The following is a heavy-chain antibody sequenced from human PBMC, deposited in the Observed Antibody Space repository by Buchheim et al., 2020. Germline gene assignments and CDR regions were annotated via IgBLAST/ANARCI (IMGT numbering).Heavy chain of an antibody. V-gene: IGHV1-46*03. Sequence: QVQLVQSGAEVKKPGASVKVSCKASGYTFTSYYMHWVRQAPGQGLEWMGIIKPSGGSTSYAQTFQGRVTMTRDTSTPAVDMELSSLRSEDTAVYYCARRAGDGYIDYWGQGTL. D-gene: IGHD5-24*01. J-gene: IGHJ4*02. CDR1: GYTFTSYY. CDR2: IKPSGGST. CDR3: ARRAGDGYIDY.